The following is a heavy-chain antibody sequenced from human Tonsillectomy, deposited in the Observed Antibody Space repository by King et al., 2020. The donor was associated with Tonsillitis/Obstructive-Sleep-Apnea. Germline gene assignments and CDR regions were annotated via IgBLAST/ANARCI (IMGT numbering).Heavy chain of an antibody. CDR1: GFSLSTSGVG. J-gene: IGHJ4*02. V-gene: IGHV2-5*02. D-gene: IGHD2-2*01. CDR3: THKMGENFSTTTCYPEGYYFDY. CDR2: IYWDDDK. Sequence: TLKESGPTLVKPPQTLTLTCTFSGFSLSTSGVGVGWIRQPPGKALEWLALIYWDDDKSYSPSLNSRLTITKDTFKNQVSLTMTIMDPVDTATYYCTHKMGENFSTTTCYPEGYYFDYWGQGTLVTVSS.